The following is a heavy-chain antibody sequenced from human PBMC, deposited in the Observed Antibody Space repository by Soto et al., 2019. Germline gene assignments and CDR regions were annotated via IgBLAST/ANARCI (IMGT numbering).Heavy chain of an antibody. CDR1: GYSFTSYW. CDR2: IYPDDSDT. V-gene: IGHV5-51*01. CDR3: TRFFRVSTPCNRGMDV. D-gene: IGHD2-2*01. Sequence: PGESLKISCKGSGYSFTSYWIGWVRQMPGKGLEWMGIIYPDDSDTRYSPSFQGQVTISADKSINTAYLQWSSLKASDTAMYYCTRFFRVSTPCNRGMDVWGQGT. J-gene: IGHJ6*02.